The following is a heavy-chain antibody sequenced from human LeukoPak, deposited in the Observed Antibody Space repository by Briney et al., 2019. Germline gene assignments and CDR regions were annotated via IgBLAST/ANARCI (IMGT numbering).Heavy chain of an antibody. CDR2: INPNSGGT. J-gene: IGHJ5*02. D-gene: IGHD3-3*01. CDR1: GYTFTGYY. Sequence: RASVKVSCKASGYTFTGYYMHWVRQAPGQGLEWMGWINPNSGGTNYAQKFQGRVTMTRDTSISTAYMELSSLRSEDTAVYYCARDFRVTTEYNWFDPWGQGTLVTVSS. CDR3: ARDFRVTTEYNWFDP. V-gene: IGHV1-2*02.